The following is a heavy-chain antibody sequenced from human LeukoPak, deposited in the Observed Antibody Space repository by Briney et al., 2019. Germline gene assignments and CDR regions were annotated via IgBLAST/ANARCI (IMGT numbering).Heavy chain of an antibody. CDR3: ARERESGEGYSSSWNYFDY. CDR2: IYYSGST. V-gene: IGHV4-59*01. J-gene: IGHJ4*02. CDR1: GGSISSYY. D-gene: IGHD6-13*01. Sequence: KSSETLSLTCTVSGGSISSYYWSWIRQPPGKGLEWIGYIYYSGSTNYNPSLKSRVTISVDTSKNQFSLKLSFVTAADTAVYYCARERESGEGYSSSWNYFDYWGQGTLVTVSS.